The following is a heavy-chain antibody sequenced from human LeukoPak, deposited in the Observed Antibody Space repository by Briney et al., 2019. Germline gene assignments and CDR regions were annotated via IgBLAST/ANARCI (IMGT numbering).Heavy chain of an antibody. CDR3: AKEGRSLQTY. CDR2: IKEDGTET. Sequence: GGSLRLSCAASGFMFSSNWMSWVRLAPGKGLEWVANIKEDGTETYYVDSVKGRFTISRDNVKNSLYLQMNSLRVEDTAVYYCAKEGRSLQTYWGQGTLVTVSS. J-gene: IGHJ4*02. V-gene: IGHV3-7*03. CDR1: GFMFSSNW. D-gene: IGHD5-24*01.